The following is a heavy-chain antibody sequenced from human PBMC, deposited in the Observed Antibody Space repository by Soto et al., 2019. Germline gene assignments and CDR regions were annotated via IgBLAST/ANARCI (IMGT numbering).Heavy chain of an antibody. V-gene: IGHV1-2*04. CDR2: INPNSGGT. CDR3: AREGLITMVRGATRYYYGMDV. J-gene: IGHJ6*02. D-gene: IGHD3-10*01. CDR1: GYTFTGYY. Sequence: ASVKVSCKASGYTFTGYYMHWVRQAPGQGLEWMGWINPNSGGTNYAQKFQGWVTMTRDTSISAAYMELSRLRSDDTAVYYCAREGLITMVRGATRYYYGMDVWGQGTTVTVS.